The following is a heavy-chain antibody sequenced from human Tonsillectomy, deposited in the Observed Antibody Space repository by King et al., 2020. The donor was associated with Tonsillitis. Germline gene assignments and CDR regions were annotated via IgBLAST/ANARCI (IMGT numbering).Heavy chain of an antibody. CDR1: GYTFIDYY. CDR3: ARVGYWGAARDY. D-gene: IGHD6-6*01. J-gene: IGHJ4*02. Sequence: VQLVESGTEVKKPGASVKVSCTASGYTFIDYYLHWVRQAPGQGLEWMGRINPKNGGTDYAQKFQGRVTMTRDTSISTASLELSRLRSDDTAIYYCARVGYWGAARDYWGQGTLVTVSS. CDR2: INPKNGGT. V-gene: IGHV1-2*06.